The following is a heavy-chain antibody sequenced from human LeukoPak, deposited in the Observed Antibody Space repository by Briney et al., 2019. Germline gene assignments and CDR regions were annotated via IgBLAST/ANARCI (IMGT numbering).Heavy chain of an antibody. CDR1: GGSVSSSSYY. V-gene: IGHV4-39*01. D-gene: IGHD2-21*02. Sequence: SETLSLTCTVSGGSVSSSSYYWVWIRQPPGKGLEWIGTIYYSGSTYYNPSLKSRVTISVDTSKNQFSLMLSSVTAADTAMYYCARHPGATAFDYWGQGTLVTVSS. J-gene: IGHJ4*02. CDR3: ARHPGATAFDY. CDR2: IYYSGST.